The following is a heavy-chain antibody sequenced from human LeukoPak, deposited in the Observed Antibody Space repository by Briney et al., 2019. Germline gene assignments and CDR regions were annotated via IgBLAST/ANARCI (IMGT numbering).Heavy chain of an antibody. Sequence: GGSLRLSCAASRFTFSTYTMNWVRQAPGKGLEWVSSISSSSSYIYYADSVKGRFTISRDNAKNSLYLQMNSLRAEDTAVYYCARDYGSGSPIDYWSQGTLVTVSS. CDR1: RFTFSTYT. J-gene: IGHJ4*02. V-gene: IGHV3-21*01. CDR2: ISSSSSYI. CDR3: ARDYGSGSPIDY. D-gene: IGHD3-10*01.